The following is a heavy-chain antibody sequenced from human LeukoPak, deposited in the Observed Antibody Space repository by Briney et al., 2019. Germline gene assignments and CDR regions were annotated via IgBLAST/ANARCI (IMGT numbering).Heavy chain of an antibody. Sequence: GGSLRLSCAASGFTFSSYSMTWVRQAPGKGLEWVSYISSSSSTIYYADSVKGRFTISRDNAKNSLYLQMNSLRAEDTAVYYCARIIHCSGGSCYHLDYWGQGTLVTVSS. D-gene: IGHD2-15*01. CDR3: ARIIHCSGGSCYHLDY. V-gene: IGHV3-48*01. J-gene: IGHJ4*02. CDR1: GFTFSSYS. CDR2: ISSSSSTI.